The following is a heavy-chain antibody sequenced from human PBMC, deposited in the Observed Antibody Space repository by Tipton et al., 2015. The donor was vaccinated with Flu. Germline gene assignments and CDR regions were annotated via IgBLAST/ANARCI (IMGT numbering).Heavy chain of an antibody. CDR3: SRVVAVAGEAKVDY. CDR2: ISYDGSNK. Sequence: QVQLVQSGGGVVQPGRSLRLSCAASGFTFSSYAMHWVRQAPGKGLERVAVISYDGSNKYYADSVKGRFTISRDNSKNTLYLQMNSLRAEDTAVYYCSRVVAVAGEAKVDYWGQGTLVTVSS. CDR1: GFTFSSYA. V-gene: IGHV3-30*04. D-gene: IGHD6-19*01. J-gene: IGHJ4*02.